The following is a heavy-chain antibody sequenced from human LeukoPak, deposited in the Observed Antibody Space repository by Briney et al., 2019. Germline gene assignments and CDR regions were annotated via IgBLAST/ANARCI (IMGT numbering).Heavy chain of an antibody. Sequence: PSETLSLTCAVYGVSFSGYYWSWIRQPPGKGLEWIGEINHSGSTNYNPSLKSRVTISVDTSKNQFSLKLSSVTAADTAVYYCATRPFTMMVVVEANWFDPWGQGTLVTVSS. CDR2: INHSGST. CDR1: GVSFSGYY. CDR3: ATRPFTMMVVVEANWFDP. D-gene: IGHD3-22*01. V-gene: IGHV4-34*01. J-gene: IGHJ5*02.